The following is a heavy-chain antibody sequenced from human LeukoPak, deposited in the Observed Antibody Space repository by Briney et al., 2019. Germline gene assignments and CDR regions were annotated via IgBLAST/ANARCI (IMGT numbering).Heavy chain of an antibody. J-gene: IGHJ3*02. D-gene: IGHD3-10*01. Sequence: GGSLRLSCAASGFTFSSYWMHWVRQVPGKGLVWVSRINSDGSSTSYADSVKGRFTISRDNAKNTLYVQMNSPRAEDTAVYYCSTGSGYAFDIWGRGTMVTVSS. CDR3: STGSGYAFDI. V-gene: IGHV3-74*01. CDR2: INSDGSST. CDR1: GFTFSSYW.